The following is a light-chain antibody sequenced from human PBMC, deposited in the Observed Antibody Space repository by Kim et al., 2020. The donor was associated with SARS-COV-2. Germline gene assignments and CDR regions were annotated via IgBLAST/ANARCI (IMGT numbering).Light chain of an antibody. CDR2: DAS. CDR1: QSVSSY. J-gene: IGKJ1*01. V-gene: IGKV3-11*01. CDR3: QQRSNWPGT. Sequence: LAPGERATLSGRASQSVSSYLAWYQQKPGQAPRLLIYDASNRATGIPARFSGSGSGTDFTLTISSLEPEDFAVYYCQQRSNWPGTFGQGTKVDIK.